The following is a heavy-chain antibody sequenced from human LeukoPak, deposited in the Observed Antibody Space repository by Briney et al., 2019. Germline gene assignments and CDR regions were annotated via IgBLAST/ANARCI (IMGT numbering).Heavy chain of an antibody. CDR2: IYHSGST. CDR3: ARVGYSGALIGAFDI. Sequence: SETLSLTCTVSGYSISSGYYWGWIRQPPGKGLEWIGSIYHSGSTYFNPSLKSRITISVDTSKNQFSLKLNSVTAADTAVYSCARVGYSGALIGAFDIWGQGTMVTVSS. CDR1: GYSISSGYY. J-gene: IGHJ3*02. D-gene: IGHD1-26*01. V-gene: IGHV4-38-2*02.